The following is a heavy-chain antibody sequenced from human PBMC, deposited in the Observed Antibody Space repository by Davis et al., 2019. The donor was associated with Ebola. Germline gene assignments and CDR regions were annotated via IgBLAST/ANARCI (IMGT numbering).Heavy chain of an antibody. V-gene: IGHV3-33*01. Sequence: PGGSLRLSCAASGFTFSSYGMHWVRQAPGKGLEWVAVIWYDGSNKYYADSVKGRFTISRDNSKNTLYLQMNSLKTEDTAVYYCTSTLDGDYVDYWGQGTLVTVSS. CDR1: GFTFSSYG. D-gene: IGHD4-17*01. CDR3: TSTLDGDYVDY. CDR2: IWYDGSNK. J-gene: IGHJ4*02.